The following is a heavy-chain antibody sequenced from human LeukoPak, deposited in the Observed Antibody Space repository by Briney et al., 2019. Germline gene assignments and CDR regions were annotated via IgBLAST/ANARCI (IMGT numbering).Heavy chain of an antibody. J-gene: IGHJ6*03. D-gene: IGHD6-6*01. V-gene: IGHV1-18*01. CDR1: GYTFNSYG. CDR2: IHTYNGHT. Sequence: ASVKVSCKSSGYTFNSYGITWVRQAPGQGLEWMGWIHTYNGHTNYAQKLQGRVTMTTDTSTSTAYMELSSLRSDDTAVYYCAREGLRSIAARRGTRDYMDVWGKGTTVIVSS. CDR3: AREGLRSIAARRGTRDYMDV.